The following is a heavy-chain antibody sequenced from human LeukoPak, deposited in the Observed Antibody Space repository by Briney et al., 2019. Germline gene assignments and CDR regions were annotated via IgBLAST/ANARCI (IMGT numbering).Heavy chain of an antibody. CDR2: MNPNSGNT. J-gene: IGHJ6*03. D-gene: IGHD3-3*01. CDR1: GYTFTSYD. V-gene: IGHV1-8*01. CDR3: ARGKASLRFLERLPRTYYMDV. Sequence: ASVKVSCKASGYTFTSYDINWVRQATGQGLEWMGWMNPNSGNTGYAQKFQGRVTMTRNTSISTAYMELSSLRSEDTAVYYCARGKASLRFLERLPRTYYMDVWGKGTTVTVSS.